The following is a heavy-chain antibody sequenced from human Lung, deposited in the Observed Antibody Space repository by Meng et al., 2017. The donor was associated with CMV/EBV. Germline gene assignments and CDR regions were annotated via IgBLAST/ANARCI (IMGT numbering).Heavy chain of an antibody. CDR2: INPNSGGT. V-gene: IGHV1-2*02. CDR3: ARGVYSSSSNWFDP. J-gene: IGHJ5*02. D-gene: IGHD6-6*01. CDR1: GYTFSDYY. Sequence: ASVKVSCKVSGYTFSDYYMHWVRQAPGQGLEWMGWINPNSGGTNYAQKFQGRVTMTRDTSISTAYMELSRLRSDDTAVYYCARGVYSSSSNWFDPWGQGTLVTVSS.